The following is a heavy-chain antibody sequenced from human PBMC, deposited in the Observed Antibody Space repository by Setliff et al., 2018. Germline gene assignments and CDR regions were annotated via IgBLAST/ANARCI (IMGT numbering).Heavy chain of an antibody. CDR1: KYSFTGYY. CDR2: INPNNGKT. J-gene: IGHJ4*02. D-gene: IGHD1-26*01. CDR3: ATDHDIVGFGY. V-gene: IGHV1-2*02. Sequence: ASVKVSCKAPKYSFTGYYMHWLRQAPGQGPEWMGWINPNNGKTQYSQMFQGRLTMTKDTSISTVYMELSSLRSDDTAMYYCATDHDIVGFGYWGRGTLVTVSS.